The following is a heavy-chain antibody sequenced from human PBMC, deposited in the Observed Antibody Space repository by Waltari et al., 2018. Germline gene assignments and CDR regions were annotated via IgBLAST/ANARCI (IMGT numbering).Heavy chain of an antibody. CDR2: VDPEDGEP. CDR3: ATDWDYYDSSGYYYGY. CDR1: GYTFTDYY. Sequence: EVQLVQSGAEVKKPGATVKISCKASGYTFTDYYMHWVQQAPGKGLEWMGRVDPEDGEPIDAEKFQCRVTITADTSTDTAYMELSSLRSEDTAVYYCATDWDYYDSSGYYYGYWGQGTLVTVSS. V-gene: IGHV1-69-2*01. D-gene: IGHD3-22*01. J-gene: IGHJ4*02.